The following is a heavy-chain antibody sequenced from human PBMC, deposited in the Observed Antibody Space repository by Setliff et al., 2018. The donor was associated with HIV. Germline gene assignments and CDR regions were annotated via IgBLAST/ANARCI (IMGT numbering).Heavy chain of an antibody. CDR2: IGSSNHGI. Sequence: EGSLRLSCAASGFNFRSYGMTWVRQAPGKGLDWVAHIGSSNHGIHYTASVQGRFTVSRDNAKNSVYLQMNSLRAEDTAMYYCVRPVREPVDWGRGTLVTVSS. CDR3: VRPVREPVD. J-gene: IGHJ4*02. CDR1: GFNFRSYG. D-gene: IGHD6-19*01. V-gene: IGHV3-48*04.